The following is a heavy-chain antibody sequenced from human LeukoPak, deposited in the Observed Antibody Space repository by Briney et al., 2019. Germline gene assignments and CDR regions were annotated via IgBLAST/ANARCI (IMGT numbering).Heavy chain of an antibody. CDR1: GGSISTYS. CDR2: FFYSGST. J-gene: IGHJ3*02. CDR3: ARHSAHSSTNDAFDM. D-gene: IGHD6-13*01. V-gene: IGHV4-59*08. Sequence: PSETLSLTCAVSGGSISTYSWSWIRQPPGKGLEWIGYFFYSGSTNYNPSLKSRVTISVDTSKNQFSLKLTSVTAADTAVYYCARHSAHSSTNDAFDMWGQGTLVIVSS.